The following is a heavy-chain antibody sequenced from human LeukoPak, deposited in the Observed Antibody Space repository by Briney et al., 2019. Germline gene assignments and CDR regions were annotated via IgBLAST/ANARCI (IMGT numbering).Heavy chain of an antibody. V-gene: IGHV6-1*01. CDR2: TYYRSKWYN. D-gene: IGHD6-13*01. J-gene: IGHJ4*02. CDR3: ARDRIAAAGTFDY. CDR1: GDRVSTNSAA. Sequence: SQTLSLTCAISGDRVSTNSAARTWIRQSPSRGLEWLGRTYYRSKWYNDYDVSVKSRITINPDTSKNQFSLQLTSVTPEDTAVYYCARDRIAAAGTFDYWGQGTLVIVSS.